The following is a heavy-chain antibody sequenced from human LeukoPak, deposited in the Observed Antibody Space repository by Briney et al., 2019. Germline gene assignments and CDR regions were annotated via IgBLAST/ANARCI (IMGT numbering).Heavy chain of an antibody. D-gene: IGHD3-22*01. J-gene: IGHJ4*01. CDR3: ARVGIYDSSGFHFDY. CDR1: GYTFTSYG. Sequence: ASVKVSCKASGYTFTSYGISWVRQAPGQGLEWMGWINAYNGHTNYAQKIQGRVTMTTDISTGTAYMQLNSLRSDDTAVYYCARVGIYDSSGFHFDYWGRGTLVTVSS. CDR2: INAYNGHT. V-gene: IGHV1-18*01.